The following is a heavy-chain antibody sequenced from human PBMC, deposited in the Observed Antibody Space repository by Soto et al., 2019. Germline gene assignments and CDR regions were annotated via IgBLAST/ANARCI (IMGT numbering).Heavy chain of an antibody. D-gene: IGHD3-3*01. CDR3: ARAGMVGPAIRGFCDY. V-gene: IGHV3-33*01. CDR2: IWYAGSNK. CDR1: GSIISGYG. Sequence: QEHLVESGGGVVQPGRSLRLSCAASGSIISGYGMHWERQTPGKRLEWVAFIWYAGSNKYYADSVKGRFTISRANSKSMHYLEMDRLRAEHTAIYYCARAGMVGPAIRGFCDYWGQSTLVTLSS. J-gene: IGHJ4*02.